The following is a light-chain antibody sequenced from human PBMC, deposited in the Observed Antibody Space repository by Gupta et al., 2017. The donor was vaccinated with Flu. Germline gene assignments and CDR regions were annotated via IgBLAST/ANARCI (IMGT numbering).Light chain of an antibody. CDR1: QSVFFSSNNKNY. CDR2: WAS. V-gene: IGKV4-1*01. J-gene: IGKJ4*01. CDR3: QQYYNAAS. Sequence: DIVMTQSPDSLALSLGERASIHCKSSQSVFFSSNNKNYIAWYQQKPGQPPKLLIYWASTRDSGVPDRFSGSGSETDFTLTISSLQAEDVAVYYCQQYYNAASFGGGTKVEIK.